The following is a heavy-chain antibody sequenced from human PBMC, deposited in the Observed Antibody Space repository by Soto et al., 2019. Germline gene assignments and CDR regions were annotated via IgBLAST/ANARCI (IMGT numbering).Heavy chain of an antibody. D-gene: IGHD5-12*01. CDR3: ARDLGSGYDLAMDV. CDR1: GGSISGYY. CDR2: IYYSGGT. J-gene: IGHJ6*02. Sequence: SETLSLTCTVSGGSISGYYWIWIRQPPGKGLEWIGYIYYSGGTKYNTSLKSRVTISVDTSKNQFSLRLSSVTAADTAVYYCARDLGSGYDLAMDVWGQGTTVTVSS. V-gene: IGHV4-59*01.